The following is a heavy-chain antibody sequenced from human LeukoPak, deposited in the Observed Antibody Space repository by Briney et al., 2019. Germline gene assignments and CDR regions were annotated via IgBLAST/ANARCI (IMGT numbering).Heavy chain of an antibody. CDR2: INPTGGTT. Sequence: ASVKVSCKASGYTFTDYYIHWVRQAPGQGLEWMGIINPTGGTTVYTQKFQGRVTMTRDTATSTVNMDLISLRSEVTAVYYCARVSTGTIFDYWGQGTLVTVSS. J-gene: IGHJ4*02. CDR3: ARVSTGTIFDY. V-gene: IGHV1-46*01. CDR1: GYTFTDYY. D-gene: IGHD2-8*02.